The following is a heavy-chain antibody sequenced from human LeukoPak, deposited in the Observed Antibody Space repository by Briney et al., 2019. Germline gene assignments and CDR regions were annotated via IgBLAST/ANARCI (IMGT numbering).Heavy chain of an antibody. J-gene: IGHJ4*02. CDR1: GFTVSSNY. CDR2: IYSGGNT. CDR3: ARGETSSYDY. V-gene: IGHV3-53*01. D-gene: IGHD2-2*01. Sequence: PGGSLRLPCAASGFTVSSNYMSWVRQAPGKGLEWVSVIYSGGNTYYADSVKGRFTISRDNSKNTVYLQMNSLRAEDTAVYYCARGETSSYDYWGQGTLVTVSS.